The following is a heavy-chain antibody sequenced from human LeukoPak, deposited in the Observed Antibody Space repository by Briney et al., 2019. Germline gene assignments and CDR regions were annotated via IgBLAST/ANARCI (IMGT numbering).Heavy chain of an antibody. CDR2: ISWNSGSI. J-gene: IGHJ1*01. Sequence: GGSLGLSCAASGFTFDDYAMHWVRQAPGKGLEWVSGISWNSGSIGYADSVRGRFTISRDNAKNSLYLQMNSLRAEDMALYYCAKGGCSSTSCYTEYFQHWGQGTLVTVSS. CDR1: GFTFDDYA. D-gene: IGHD2-2*02. CDR3: AKGGCSSTSCYTEYFQH. V-gene: IGHV3-9*03.